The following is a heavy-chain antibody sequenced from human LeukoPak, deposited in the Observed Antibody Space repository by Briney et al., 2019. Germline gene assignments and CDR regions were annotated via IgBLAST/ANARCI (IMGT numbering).Heavy chain of an antibody. V-gene: IGHV4-34*01. CDR3: ARGFIVVVVASWFDP. CDR2: INHSGST. D-gene: IGHD2-15*01. Sequence: PSETLSLTCAVYGGSFSGYYWSLIRQPPGKGLEWIGEINHSGSTNYNPSLKSRVTISVDTSKNQFSLKLSSVTAADTAVYYCARGFIVVVVASWFDPWGQGTLVTVSS. J-gene: IGHJ5*02. CDR1: GGSFSGYY.